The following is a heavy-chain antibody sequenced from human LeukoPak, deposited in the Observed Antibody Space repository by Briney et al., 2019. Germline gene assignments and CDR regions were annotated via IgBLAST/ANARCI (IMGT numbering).Heavy chain of an antibody. V-gene: IGHV3-74*01. Sequence: PGGSLRLSCAASGFTFSSYWMHWVRQAPGKGLVWVSRINIDGSTTSYADSVKGRFTISRDNAKNTLYLQMNSLRAEDTAVYYCATIVPDVVATLTFDYWGQGTLVTVSS. D-gene: IGHD2-15*01. CDR3: ATIVPDVVATLTFDY. CDR2: INIDGSTT. CDR1: GFTFSSYW. J-gene: IGHJ4*02.